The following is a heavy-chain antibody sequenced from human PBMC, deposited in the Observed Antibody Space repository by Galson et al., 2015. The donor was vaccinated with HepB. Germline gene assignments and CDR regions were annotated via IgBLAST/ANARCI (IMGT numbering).Heavy chain of an antibody. Sequence: SLRLSCAVSGFTVSTYIMNWVRQAPGKGLEWVSSISSSSTYIYYADSVKGRFTISRDNAKNSLYLQMNSLRAEDTAVYYCARDVYSSGWYGDYYYGMDVWGQGTTVTVSS. D-gene: IGHD6-19*01. CDR3: ARDVYSSGWYGDYYYGMDV. V-gene: IGHV3-21*01. J-gene: IGHJ6*02. CDR1: GFTVSTYI. CDR2: ISSSSTYI.